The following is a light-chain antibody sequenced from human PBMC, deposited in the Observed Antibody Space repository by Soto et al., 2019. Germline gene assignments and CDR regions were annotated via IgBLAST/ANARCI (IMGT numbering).Light chain of an antibody. CDR1: QTVRSRF. V-gene: IGKV3-20*01. CDR3: QHYGRSSWT. Sequence: ELTQSPATLSLSPGERDTLSCRASQTVRSRFVAWYQQKPGQAPRLLIYGASTRATGIPDRFSGSGSGTDFTLTISSLQPEDLAVYYCQHYGRSSWTFGQGTKVAIK. J-gene: IGKJ1*01. CDR2: GAS.